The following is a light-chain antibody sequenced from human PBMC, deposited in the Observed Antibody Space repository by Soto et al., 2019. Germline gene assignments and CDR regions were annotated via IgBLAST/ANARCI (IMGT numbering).Light chain of an antibody. V-gene: IGKV1-13*02. J-gene: IGKJ5*01. Sequence: AIQLTQSPSSLSASVGDRVSITGRASQGISSALAWYQHKPGKAPKILIYDASSLQSGVPSRFSGSESGTECTLTISSLQPADFATYYCQQLKTYPFTFGQGTRLEIK. CDR3: QQLKTYPFT. CDR2: DAS. CDR1: QGISSA.